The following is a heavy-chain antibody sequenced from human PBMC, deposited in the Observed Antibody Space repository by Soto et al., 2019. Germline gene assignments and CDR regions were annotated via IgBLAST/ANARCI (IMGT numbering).Heavy chain of an antibody. J-gene: IGHJ3*02. V-gene: IGHV1-2*02. D-gene: IGHD4-17*01. Sequence: ASVKVSCKASGYSFTDYYMHWIRQAPGQGLEWMGWIAPHRDGTEFAQKFQGRITLTGDTSTSTAHMELKGLTSADTAVYFCARGPYGDNAFDIWGQGTVVTVSS. CDR1: GYSFTDYY. CDR3: ARGPYGDNAFDI. CDR2: IAPHRDGT.